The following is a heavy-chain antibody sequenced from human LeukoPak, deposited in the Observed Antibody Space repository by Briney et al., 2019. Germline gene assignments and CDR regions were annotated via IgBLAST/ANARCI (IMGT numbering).Heavy chain of an antibody. J-gene: IGHJ4*02. CDR1: GGSISSYY. CDR2: IYYSGST. CDR3: ARADYGDYQGDYFDY. V-gene: IGHV4-59*01. D-gene: IGHD4-17*01. Sequence: SETLSLTCTVSGGSISSYYWSWIRQPPGKGLEWIGYIYYSGSTNYNPSLKSRVTISVDTSKNQFSLKLSSVTAADTAVYYCARADYGDYQGDYFDYWGQGTLVTVSS.